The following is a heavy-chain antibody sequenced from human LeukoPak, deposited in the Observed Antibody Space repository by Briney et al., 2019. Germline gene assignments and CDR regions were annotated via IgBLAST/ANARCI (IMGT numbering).Heavy chain of an antibody. V-gene: IGHV3-23*01. CDR2: ISGSGGST. D-gene: IGHD4-17*01. Sequence: GGSLRLSCAASGFTFSSYAMSWVRQAPGKGLEWVSAISGSGGSTYYADSVKGRFTISRDNSKDTLYLQMNSLRAEDTAVYYCAKRASKAVTTFVDYWGQGTLVTVSS. J-gene: IGHJ4*02. CDR3: AKRASKAVTTFVDY. CDR1: GFTFSSYA.